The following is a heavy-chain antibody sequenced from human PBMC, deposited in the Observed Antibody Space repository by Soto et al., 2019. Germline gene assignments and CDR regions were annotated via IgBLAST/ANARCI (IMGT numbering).Heavy chain of an antibody. CDR1: GGSISTYY. CDR2: INYSGST. J-gene: IGHJ4*02. D-gene: IGHD1-1*01. Sequence: QVQLQESGPGLVKPSETLSLTCTVSGGSISTYYWSWIRQPPGKGLEWIGHINYSGSTKYNPSLKSRVTISVDPSKNQFSLKLSSVTAADTAVYYCARGGNWNDYWGQGNLVTVSS. CDR3: ARGGNWNDY. V-gene: IGHV4-59*01.